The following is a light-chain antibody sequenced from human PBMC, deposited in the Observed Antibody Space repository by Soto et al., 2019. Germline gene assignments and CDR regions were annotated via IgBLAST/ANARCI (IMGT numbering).Light chain of an antibody. CDR1: QSDSSN. CDR3: QQYNNWPPLT. V-gene: IGKV3D-15*01. J-gene: IGKJ5*01. Sequence: EIVMTQSPATLSVSPGERATLSCRASQSDSSNLAWYQQKPGQAPRLLIYGASTRATGIPARFSGSGSGTEFTLTISSLQSEDFAVYYCQQYNNWPPLTFGQGTRLEIK. CDR2: GAS.